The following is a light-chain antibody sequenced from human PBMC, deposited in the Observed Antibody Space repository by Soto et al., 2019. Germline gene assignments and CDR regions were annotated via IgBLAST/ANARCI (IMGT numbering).Light chain of an antibody. J-gene: IGKJ4*01. Sequence: EIVLTQSPGTLSLSPGERATLSCRASQSVSGSYLAWYQQKPGQAPRLLIYGASSRATGIPDRFSGSGSGTDFTLTISSLQPEDFATYYCLQDYNYPLTFGGGTKVDIK. CDR2: GAS. V-gene: IGKV3-20*01. CDR3: LQDYNYPLT. CDR1: QSVSGSY.